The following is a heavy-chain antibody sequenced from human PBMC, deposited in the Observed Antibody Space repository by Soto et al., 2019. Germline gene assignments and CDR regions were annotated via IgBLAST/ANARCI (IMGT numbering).Heavy chain of an antibody. CDR3: ASDLGVIPYCSSTSCSQPNWYFDL. Sequence: QVQLVQSGAEVKKPGSSVKVSCKASGVTFSSYTISWVRQAPGQGLEWMGRIIPIRSIANYAQKFQGRVTITADKSTSTAYMELSSLRSEDTAVYYCASDLGVIPYCSSTSCSQPNWYFDLWGRGTLVTVSS. J-gene: IGHJ2*01. D-gene: IGHD2-2*01. CDR1: GVTFSSYT. CDR2: IIPIRSIA. V-gene: IGHV1-69*02.